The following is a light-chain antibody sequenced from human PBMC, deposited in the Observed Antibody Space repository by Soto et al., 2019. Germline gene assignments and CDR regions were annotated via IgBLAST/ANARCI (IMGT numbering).Light chain of an antibody. Sequence: EMVLRQHPASLRSLPRVPVPRPFRASQYINTRWAWYQQKPGQAPRLLIYDASVRATGTPARFSGSGSGTDFTLTISSLEPEDFALYYCQQRSTWPTFGQGTRLEIK. V-gene: IGKV3-11*01. CDR3: QQRSTWPT. J-gene: IGKJ5*01. CDR1: QYINTR. CDR2: DAS.